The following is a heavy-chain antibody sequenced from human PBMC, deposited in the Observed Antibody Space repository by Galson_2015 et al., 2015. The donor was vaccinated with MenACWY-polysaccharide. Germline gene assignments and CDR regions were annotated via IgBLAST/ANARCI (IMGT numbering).Heavy chain of an antibody. Sequence: SVKVSCKASGYTFTGYYMHWVRQAPGQGLEWMGWINPNSGGTNYAQKFQGRVTMTRDTSISTAYMELSRRRSDDTAVYYCARPRPPVAGTNNWFDPWGQGTLVTVSS. CDR1: GYTFTGYY. CDR3: ARPRPPVAGTNNWFDP. D-gene: IGHD1/OR15-1a*01. J-gene: IGHJ5*02. V-gene: IGHV1-2*02. CDR2: INPNSGGT.